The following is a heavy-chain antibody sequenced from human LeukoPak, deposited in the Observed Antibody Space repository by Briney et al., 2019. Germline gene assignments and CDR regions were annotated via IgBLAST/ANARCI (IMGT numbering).Heavy chain of an antibody. CDR2: ISAYNGNT. Sequence: ASVKVSCKASGYTLTTYGISWVRQAPGQGLEWMGWISAYNGNTNYAQKLQGRVTMTTDTSTSTAYMELRSLRSDDTAVYYCARKGGYGFTAMVDYWGQGTLVTVSS. CDR3: ARKGGYGFTAMVDY. D-gene: IGHD5-18*01. J-gene: IGHJ4*02. CDR1: GYTLTTYG. V-gene: IGHV1-18*01.